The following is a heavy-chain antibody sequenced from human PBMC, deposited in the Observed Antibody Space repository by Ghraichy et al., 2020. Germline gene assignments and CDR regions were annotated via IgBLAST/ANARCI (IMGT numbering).Heavy chain of an antibody. D-gene: IGHD3-3*01. CDR3: ARDSGDFWSGYDFDY. J-gene: IGHJ4*02. CDR1: GGSISSYY. V-gene: IGHV4-4*07. Sequence: SETLSLTCTVSGGSISSYYWSWIRQPAGKGLEWIGRIYTSGSTNYNPSLKSRVTMSVDTSKNQFSLKLSSVTAADTAVYYCARDSGDFWSGYDFDYWGQGTLVTVSS. CDR2: IYTSGST.